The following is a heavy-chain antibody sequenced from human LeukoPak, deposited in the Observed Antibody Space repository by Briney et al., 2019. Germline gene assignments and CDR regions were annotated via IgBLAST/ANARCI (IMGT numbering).Heavy chain of an antibody. D-gene: IGHD5-18*01. CDR2: ISGGGDDT. CDR1: GFTFSSYA. Sequence: GGSLRLSCAASGFTFSSYAMTWVRQAPEKGLGWVSIISGGGDDTYYADSVKGGFTFSRDNSKNTVYLQMSSLRAEDTAVYYCAKNAGYSYGLYYFDYWGQGTLVTVSS. V-gene: IGHV3-23*01. CDR3: AKNAGYSYGLYYFDY. J-gene: IGHJ4*02.